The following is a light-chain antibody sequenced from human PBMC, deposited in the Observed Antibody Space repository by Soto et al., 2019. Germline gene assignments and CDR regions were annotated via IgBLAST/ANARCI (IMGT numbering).Light chain of an antibody. CDR1: SSNIGAGFH. V-gene: IGLV1-40*01. CDR2: GNT. J-gene: IGLJ3*02. Sequence: QLVLTQPPSVSGAPGQRVTISCTGSSSNIGAGFHVHWYQQLPGTAPKLLIYGNTNRPSGVPDRFSGSKSGTSASLAITGLQAEDEADYYCQSFDSSLSVWMFGGGTKLTVL. CDR3: QSFDSSLSVWM.